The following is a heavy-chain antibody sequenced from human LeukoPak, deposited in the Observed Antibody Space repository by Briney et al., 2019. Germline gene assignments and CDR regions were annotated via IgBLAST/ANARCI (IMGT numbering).Heavy chain of an antibody. Sequence: GASVKVSCKASGYTFTSYGISWVRQAPGRGLEWMGWISAFNGNTNYAQMLQGRLTMTTDTSSSTAYMELRSLRSDDTAVYYCARVGGQCATGICYTSDSWGQGTLVTVSS. CDR2: ISAFNGNT. D-gene: IGHD2-8*01. V-gene: IGHV1-18*01. J-gene: IGHJ4*02. CDR3: ARVGGQCATGICYTSDS. CDR1: GYTFTSYG.